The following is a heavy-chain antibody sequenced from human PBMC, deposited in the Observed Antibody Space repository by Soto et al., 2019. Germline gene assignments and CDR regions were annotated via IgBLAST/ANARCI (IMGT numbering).Heavy chain of an antibody. CDR3: AREDDYNYRFFNYGLDV. V-gene: IGHV3-30*03. D-gene: IGHD5-12*01. CDR1: GFTFKNYA. Sequence: AGGSLRLSCAASGFTFKNYALHWVRQAPGKGLEWVAVISFDGDKTYYADSVKGRFSISRDNVNNTLSLQMNNLRIEDAGVYFCAREDDYNYRFFNYGLDVWGQGTTVTVSS. J-gene: IGHJ6*02. CDR2: ISFDGDKT.